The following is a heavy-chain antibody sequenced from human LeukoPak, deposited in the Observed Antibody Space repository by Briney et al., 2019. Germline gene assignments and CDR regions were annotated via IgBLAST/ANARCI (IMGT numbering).Heavy chain of an antibody. CDR3: ARGLGSGSYYAY. D-gene: IGHD3-10*02. Sequence: ASVKVSCKASGYIFTNYGISWVRQAPGQGLEWMGWTSAYNDNTNYAQKVQGRLTMTADTSTSTAYMELKSLRSDDTAVYYCARGLGSGSYYAYWGQGTLVTVSS. CDR2: TSAYNDNT. V-gene: IGHV1-18*01. CDR1: GYIFTNYG. J-gene: IGHJ4*02.